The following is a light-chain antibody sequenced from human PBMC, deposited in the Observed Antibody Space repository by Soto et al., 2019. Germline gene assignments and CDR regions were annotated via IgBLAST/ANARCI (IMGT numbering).Light chain of an antibody. CDR2: EVT. CDR1: SSDVGGYDY. V-gene: IGLV2-14*01. Sequence: QSALTQPASVSGSPGQSITISCTGTSSDVGGYDYVSWYQQHPGKAPKFMIYEVTNRPSGVSHRFSGSKSGNTASLTISGLQAEDEADYYCTSFTTTSTYVFGTGTKLTGL. J-gene: IGLJ1*01. CDR3: TSFTTTSTYV.